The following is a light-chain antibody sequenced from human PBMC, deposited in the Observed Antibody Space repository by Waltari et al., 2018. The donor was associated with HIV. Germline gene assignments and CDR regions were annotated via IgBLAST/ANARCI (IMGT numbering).Light chain of an antibody. CDR3: QQYGSSPLFT. Sequence: EIVLTQSPGTLSLSPGERATLSCSASQSVGNNYLSWYQQRPGRTPRHRIYDASRRATGIPDRCIGCGSGTDFTLTITRLEPDDFAVYYCQQYGSSPLFTFGPGTKVDIK. J-gene: IGKJ3*01. CDR2: DAS. CDR1: QSVGNNY. V-gene: IGKV3-20*01.